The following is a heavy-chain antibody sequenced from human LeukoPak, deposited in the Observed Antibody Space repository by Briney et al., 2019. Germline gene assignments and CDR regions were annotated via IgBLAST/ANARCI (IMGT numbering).Heavy chain of an antibody. CDR3: ARVSLTYYYGSGSYYDYNWFDP. V-gene: IGHV3-11*01. J-gene: IGHJ5*02. Sequence: GGSLRLSCTASGFTFSDYYMSWIRQAPGKGLEWVSYISSSGSTIYYADSVKGRFTISRDNAKNSLYLQMNSLRAEDTALYHCARVSLTYYYGSGSYYDYNWFDPWGQGTLVTVSS. D-gene: IGHD3-10*01. CDR1: GFTFSDYY. CDR2: ISSSGSTI.